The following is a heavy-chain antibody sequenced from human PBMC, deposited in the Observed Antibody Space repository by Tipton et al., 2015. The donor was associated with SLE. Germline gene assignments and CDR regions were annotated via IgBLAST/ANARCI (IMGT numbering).Heavy chain of an antibody. CDR3: ARETYYYDRNDYQGLDY. CDR2: MFYTGSA. Sequence: TLSLTCTVSGASVSSSVYSWGWIRQPPGKGLQWIGAMFYTGSAHYNPSLKGRVAISVDTSKNVFSLNISSVTAADTAIYYCARETYYYDRNDYQGLDYWSQGTLVAVSS. CDR1: GASVSSSVYS. D-gene: IGHD3-22*01. J-gene: IGHJ4*02. V-gene: IGHV4-39*07.